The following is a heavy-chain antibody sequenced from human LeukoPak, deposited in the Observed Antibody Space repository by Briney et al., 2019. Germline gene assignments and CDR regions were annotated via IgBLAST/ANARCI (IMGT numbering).Heavy chain of an antibody. D-gene: IGHD3-9*01. J-gene: IGHJ4*02. CDR3: VRDQYLNVMTGFDE. V-gene: IGHV1-69*06. CDR1: GYTLTSYG. Sequence: GASVKVSCKASGYTLTSYGISWVRQSPGQGLEWMGGIIPVFGTANYAQKFQGRVTITADKSTSAAYMELSSLRSEDTAVYYCVRDQYLNVMTGFDEWGQGTLVTVSS. CDR2: IIPVFGTA.